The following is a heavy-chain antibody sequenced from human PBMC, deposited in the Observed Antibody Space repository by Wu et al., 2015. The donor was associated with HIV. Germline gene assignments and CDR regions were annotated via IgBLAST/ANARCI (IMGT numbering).Heavy chain of an antibody. Sequence: QVQLVQSEAEVKKTGSSVKVSCKASGGTFKSYDISWVRQAPGQGLEWMAGVNPVFPAGKYAQKFQDRVSIITDDVTGTVYMELKGLTSEDTAVYFCAREQPVREMATVPRAFDLWGQGTMVIVSS. CDR3: AREQPVREMATVPRAFDL. V-gene: IGHV1-69*05. CDR2: VNPVFPAG. CDR1: GGTFKSYD. J-gene: IGHJ3*01. D-gene: IGHD5-24*01.